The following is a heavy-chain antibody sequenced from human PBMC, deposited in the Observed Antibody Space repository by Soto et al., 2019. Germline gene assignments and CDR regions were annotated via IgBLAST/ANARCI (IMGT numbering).Heavy chain of an antibody. V-gene: IGHV3-23*01. CDR2: ISGSGSST. D-gene: IGHD1-26*01. Sequence: GESLKISCAASGFTFSSYAMSWVRQAPGKGLEWVSVISGSGSSTYYADSVKGRFTIFRDNSKNTLYLQMNSLRAEDTAVYCCAKVRTPEPYYYYYGMDVWGQGTTVTVSS. CDR1: GFTFSSYA. J-gene: IGHJ6*02. CDR3: AKVRTPEPYYYYYGMDV.